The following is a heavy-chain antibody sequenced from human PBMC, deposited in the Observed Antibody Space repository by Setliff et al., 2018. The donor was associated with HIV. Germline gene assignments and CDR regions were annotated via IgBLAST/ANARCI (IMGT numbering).Heavy chain of an antibody. D-gene: IGHD6-19*01. CDR2: IYISGST. CDR3: ASPASGGSSGQYHY. Sequence: SETLSLTCTVSGGSITSYYWSWIRQPAGKGLEWFGRIYISGSTNYNPSFESRVTMSIDTSKNQFSLKLSSVTAADTAVYYCASPASGGSSGQYHYWGQGTLVTVSS. J-gene: IGHJ4*02. CDR1: GGSITSYY. V-gene: IGHV4-4*07.